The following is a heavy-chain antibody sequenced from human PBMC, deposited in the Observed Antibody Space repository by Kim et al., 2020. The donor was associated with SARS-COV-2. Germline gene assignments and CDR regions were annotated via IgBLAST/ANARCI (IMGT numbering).Heavy chain of an antibody. D-gene: IGHD3-22*01. CDR2: ISAYNGNT. V-gene: IGHV1-18*04. CDR1: GYTFTSYG. Sequence: ASVKVSCKASGYTFTSYGISWVRQAPGQGLEWMGWISAYNGNTNYAQKLQGRVTMTTDTSTSTAYMELRSLRSDDTAVYYCARDAFWLYYYDSSGYYSFDYWGQGTLVTVSS. CDR3: ARDAFWLYYYDSSGYYSFDY. J-gene: IGHJ4*02.